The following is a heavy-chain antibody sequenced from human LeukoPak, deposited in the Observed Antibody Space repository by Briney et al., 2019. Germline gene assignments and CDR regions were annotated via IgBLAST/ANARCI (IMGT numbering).Heavy chain of an antibody. CDR2: INPNNDDT. CDR3: ARSRVMDV. V-gene: IGHV1-2*02. CDR1: GYSFTDYY. D-gene: IGHD3-16*01. Sequence: ASVKVSCKASGYSFTDYYVHWVRQAPGQGLEWMGWINPNNDDTKYAQKFQGRVTMTRDTSITTAYMELSSLTSDDTAVYYCARSRVMDVWGQGTLVTVSS. J-gene: IGHJ4*02.